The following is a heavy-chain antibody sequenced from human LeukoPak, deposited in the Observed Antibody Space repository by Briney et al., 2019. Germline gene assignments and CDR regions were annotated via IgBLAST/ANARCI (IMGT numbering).Heavy chain of an antibody. J-gene: IGHJ4*02. CDR1: GFTFSSYW. V-gene: IGHV3-7*03. Sequence: GGSLRLSCAASGFTFSSYWMTWVRQAPGNGLEWVANMNQNGGEKYYVDSVKGRFTISRDNAKNSLYLQMNSLRAEDTAVYYCARVGSTSQGAEDYWGQGTLVTVSS. CDR3: ARVGSTSQGAEDY. CDR2: MNQNGGEK. D-gene: IGHD6-6*01.